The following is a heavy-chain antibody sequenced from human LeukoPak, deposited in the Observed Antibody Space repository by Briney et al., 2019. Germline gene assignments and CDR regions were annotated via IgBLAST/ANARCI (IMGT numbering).Heavy chain of an antibody. J-gene: IGHJ5*02. CDR3: ARDPISGAWGKLRRAP. D-gene: IGHD3-16*01. Sequence: GGSLRLSCAASGFTLSSNWMSWVRQAPGKGLEWVATIKKDGSGQYYADSVMGRFTISRDNAKNSVFLQMNSLSVEDTAVYHCARDPISGAWGKLRRAPWGQGTLVTVSS. CDR2: IKKDGSGQ. CDR1: GFTLSSNW. V-gene: IGHV3-7*01.